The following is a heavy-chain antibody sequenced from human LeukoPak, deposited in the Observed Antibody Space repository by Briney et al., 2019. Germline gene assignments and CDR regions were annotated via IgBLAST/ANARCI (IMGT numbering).Heavy chain of an antibody. Sequence: GGSLRLSCAASGFTFSDYAMDWVRQAPGRGLEWVSSISPSSHVTFDADSVKGRFTIFRDNAKNSLFLQMNSLRAEDTAVYYCAKEFSATPRAAAQTGDAFDVWGQGTMVTVSS. D-gene: IGHD7-27*01. CDR2: ISPSSHVT. J-gene: IGHJ3*01. CDR1: GFTFSDYA. V-gene: IGHV3-21*01. CDR3: AKEFSATPRAAAQTGDAFDV.